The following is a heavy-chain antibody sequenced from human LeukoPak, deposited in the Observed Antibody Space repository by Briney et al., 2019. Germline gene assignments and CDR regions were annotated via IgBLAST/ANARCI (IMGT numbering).Heavy chain of an antibody. D-gene: IGHD3-22*01. CDR2: ISAYNGNT. J-gene: IGHJ4*02. Sequence: ASVKVSCKASGYTFTSYGISWVRQAPGQGLEWMGWISAYNGNTNYAQKLQGRVTMTTDTSTSTAYMELRSLRSDDTAVYYCANSGYDSSGLWYFDYWGQGTLATVSS. V-gene: IGHV1-18*01. CDR3: ANSGYDSSGLWYFDY. CDR1: GYTFTSYG.